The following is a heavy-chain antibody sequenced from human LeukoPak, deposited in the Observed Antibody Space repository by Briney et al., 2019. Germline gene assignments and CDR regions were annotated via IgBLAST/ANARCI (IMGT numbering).Heavy chain of an antibody. CDR1: GGSISSGGYY. CDR3: AGESAPYYYGMDV. V-gene: IGHV4-31*03. J-gene: IGHJ6*02. CDR2: IYYSGST. Sequence: SQTLSLTCTVSGGSISSGGYYWSWIRQHPGKGLEWIGYIYYSGSTYYNPSLKSRVTISVDTSKNQFSLKLSSVTAADTAVHYCAGESAPYYYGMDVWGQGTTVTVSS.